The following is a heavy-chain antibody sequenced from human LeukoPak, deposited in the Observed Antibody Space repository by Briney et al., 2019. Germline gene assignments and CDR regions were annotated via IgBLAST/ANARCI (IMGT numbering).Heavy chain of an antibody. V-gene: IGHV3-48*03. Sequence: PGGSLRLSCAASGFTFSNYEMNWVRQAPGKGLEWVSYISSSGSTIYYADSVKGRFTISRDNAKNSVYLHMTGLSAADTAVYYCATWDDLPLDHWGQGTLVTVSS. D-gene: IGHD1-1*01. CDR2: ISSSGSTI. J-gene: IGHJ4*02. CDR3: ATWDDLPLDH. CDR1: GFTFSNYE.